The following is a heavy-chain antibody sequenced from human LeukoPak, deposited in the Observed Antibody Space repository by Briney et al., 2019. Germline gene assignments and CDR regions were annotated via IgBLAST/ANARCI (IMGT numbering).Heavy chain of an antibody. V-gene: IGHV3-9*01. CDR1: GFTFDDYA. Sequence: GGSLRLSCAASGFTFDDYAMHWVRQAPGKGLEWVSGISWNSGSIGYADSVKGRFTISRDNAKNSLYLQMSSLRAEDTALYYCAKAALLAYCGGDCYSLANWGQGTLVTVSS. CDR2: ISWNSGSI. D-gene: IGHD2-21*01. J-gene: IGHJ4*02. CDR3: AKAALLAYCGGDCYSLAN.